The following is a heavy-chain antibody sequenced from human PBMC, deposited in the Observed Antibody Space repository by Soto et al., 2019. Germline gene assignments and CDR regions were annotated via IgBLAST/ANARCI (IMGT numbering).Heavy chain of an antibody. J-gene: IGHJ5*02. D-gene: IGHD6-13*01. Sequence: SETLSLTCTVSGGSISSFYWSWIRQPPGKGLEWIGYIYYSGSTNYNPSLKSRVTISVDTSKNQFSLKLSSVTAADTAVYYCARHTLMYSSRSWFDPWGQGTLVTVSS. V-gene: IGHV4-59*08. CDR3: ARHTLMYSSRSWFDP. CDR1: GGSISSFY. CDR2: IYYSGST.